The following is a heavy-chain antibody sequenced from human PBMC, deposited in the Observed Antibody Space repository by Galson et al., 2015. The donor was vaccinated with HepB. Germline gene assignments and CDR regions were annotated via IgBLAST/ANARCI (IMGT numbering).Heavy chain of an antibody. J-gene: IGHJ4*02. CDR3: ARDSSGADEGRKFDY. D-gene: IGHD6-19*01. V-gene: IGHV1-69*13. CDR1: GGTFSSYA. CDR2: IIPIFGTA. Sequence: SVKVSCKASGGTFSSYAISWVRQAPGQGLEWMGGIIPIFGTANYAQKFQGRVTITADESTSTAYMELSSLRSEDTAVYYCARDSSGADEGRKFDYWGQGTLVTVSS.